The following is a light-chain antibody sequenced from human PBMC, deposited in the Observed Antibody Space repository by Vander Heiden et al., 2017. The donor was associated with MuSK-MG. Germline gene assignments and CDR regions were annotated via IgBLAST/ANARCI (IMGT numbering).Light chain of an antibody. CDR2: EVS. Sequence: QSSLPQPASVSASPGQSTPISCTGTSSADGSYELVSWYQQHPGKAPKLLIYEVSKRRSGVSTRFSGSKTGSTAALTISGGTDEDEADYYCCTDAGSSPVVFGGGTKLTVL. J-gene: IGLJ2*01. CDR3: CTDAGSSPVV. V-gene: IGLV2-23*02. CDR1: SSADGSYEL.